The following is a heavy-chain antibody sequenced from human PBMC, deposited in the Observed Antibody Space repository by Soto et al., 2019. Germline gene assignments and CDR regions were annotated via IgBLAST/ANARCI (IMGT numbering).Heavy chain of an antibody. CDR1: GCTFSSYA. CDR3: ARGSGIAERRDGYNSHFDY. D-gene: IGHD3-10*01. J-gene: IGHJ4*02. Sequence: SLKVSCNASGCTFSSYAISCVRRTAGQGLEWMGGIIPIFGTANYAQKFQGRVTITADESTSTAYMELSSLRSEDTAVYYCARGSGIAERRDGYNSHFDYWGQGTLVTVSS. CDR2: IIPIFGTA. V-gene: IGHV1-69*13.